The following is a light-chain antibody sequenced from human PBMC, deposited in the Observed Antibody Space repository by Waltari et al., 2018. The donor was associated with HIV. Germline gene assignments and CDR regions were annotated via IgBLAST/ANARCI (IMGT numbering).Light chain of an antibody. Sequence: QLVLTQSPSASASLGASVKLTCTLSSGHSSYPIAWHQQQPEKGPRYWMKLNSDGSHSKGDGIPDRFSGSSSGAERYLTISSLQSEDEADYYCQTWGTGIRVFGGGTKLTVL. V-gene: IGLV4-69*01. CDR2: LNSDGSH. CDR1: SGHSSYP. CDR3: QTWGTGIRV. J-gene: IGLJ3*02.